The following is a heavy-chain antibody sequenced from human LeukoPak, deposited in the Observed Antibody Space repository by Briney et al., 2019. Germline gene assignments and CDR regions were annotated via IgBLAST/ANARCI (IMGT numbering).Heavy chain of an antibody. CDR1: GITFRSYG. CDR2: IWYDGSNK. V-gene: IGHV3-30*02. CDR3: ATDRATQYFDY. J-gene: IGHJ4*02. Sequence: GGSLTLSCAASGITFRSYGMHWVRQAPGKGLEWVAFIWYDGSNKYYADSVKGRFTISRDNSRNTLFLQMNSLRAEDTAVYYCATDRATQYFDYWGQGTLVSASS. D-gene: IGHD2-15*01.